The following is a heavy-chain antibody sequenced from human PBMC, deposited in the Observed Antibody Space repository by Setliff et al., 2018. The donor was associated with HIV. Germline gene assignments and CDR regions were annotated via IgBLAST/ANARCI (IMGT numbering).Heavy chain of an antibody. J-gene: IGHJ6*02. CDR1: GGSLSDYS. Sequence: SETLSLTCAAYGGSLSDYSWSWIRQSPGKGLEWIGSIYHNGNTIYNPSLNSRVTISVDTSKRQFSLRLRSLTAADTAVYYCAREDYYYYGMDVWGQGTTVTVSS. V-gene: IGHV4-34*01. CDR2: IYHNGNT. CDR3: AREDYYYYGMDV.